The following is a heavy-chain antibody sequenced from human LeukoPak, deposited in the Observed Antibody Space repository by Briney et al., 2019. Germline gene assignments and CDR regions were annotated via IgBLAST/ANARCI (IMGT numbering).Heavy chain of an antibody. CDR1: GYTFTNYD. Sequence: ASVTVSCKASGYTFTNYDINWVRQATGQGLEWVGRMNPNSGNTGYAQKFQGRVTITRNTSISTAYMELSSLRSEDTAVYYCARGHSGWLYDVFDLWGQGTMVTVSS. J-gene: IGHJ3*01. CDR3: ARGHSGWLYDVFDL. V-gene: IGHV1-8*03. D-gene: IGHD6-19*01. CDR2: MNPNSGNT.